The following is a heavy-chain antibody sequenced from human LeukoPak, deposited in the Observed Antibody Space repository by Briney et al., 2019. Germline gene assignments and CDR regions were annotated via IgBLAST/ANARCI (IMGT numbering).Heavy chain of an antibody. CDR1: GYTFTGYY. J-gene: IGHJ6*02. V-gene: IGHV1-2*02. D-gene: IGHD3-22*01. CDR3: ARDRAYDSSGYYFRVFDYYYGMDV. CDR2: INPNSGGT. Sequence: ASVKVSCKASGYTFTGYYMHWVRQAPGQGLEWMGWINPNSGGTNYAQKFQGRVTMTRDTSISTAYMELSRLRSDDTAVYYCARDRAYDSSGYYFRVFDYYYGMDVWGQGTTVTVSS.